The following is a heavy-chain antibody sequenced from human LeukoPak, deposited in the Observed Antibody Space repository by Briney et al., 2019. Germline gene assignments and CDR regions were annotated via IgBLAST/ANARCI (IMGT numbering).Heavy chain of an antibody. CDR2: MNPNSGNT. V-gene: IGHV1-8*01. J-gene: IGHJ4*02. Sequence: ASVKVSCKASGYTLTSYDINWVRQATGQGLEWMGWMNPNSGNTGYAQKFQGRVTMTRNTSISTAYMELSSLRSEDTAVYYCARGRFESQLLSFYWGQGTLVTVSS. CDR3: ARGRFESQLLSFY. CDR1: GYTLTSYD. D-gene: IGHD2-2*01.